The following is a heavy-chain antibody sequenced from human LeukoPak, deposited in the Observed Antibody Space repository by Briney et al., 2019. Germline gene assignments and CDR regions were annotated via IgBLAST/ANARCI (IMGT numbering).Heavy chain of an antibody. D-gene: IGHD3-10*01. CDR2: IYSGGST. CDR1: GFTVSTNY. Sequence: PGGSLRLSCAASGFTVSTNYMSWVRQAPGKGLEWVSIIYSGGSTYYADSVKGRFTISRDNSKNTLYLQMNSLRAEDTAVYYCARFTGTYYNNPDYWGLGTLVTVSS. V-gene: IGHV3-53*01. CDR3: ARFTGTYYNNPDY. J-gene: IGHJ4*02.